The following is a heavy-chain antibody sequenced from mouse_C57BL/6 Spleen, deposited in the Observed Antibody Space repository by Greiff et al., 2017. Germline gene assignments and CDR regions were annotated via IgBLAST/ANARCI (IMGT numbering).Heavy chain of an antibody. Sequence: VQLQQPGAELVKPGASVKMSCKASGYTFTSYWITWVKQRPGQGLEWIGDIYPGSGSTNYNEKFKSKATLTVDTSSSTAYMQLSSLTSEDSAVYYCAIITTVVDYYAMDYWGQGTSVTVSS. D-gene: IGHD1-1*01. CDR3: AIITTVVDYYAMDY. J-gene: IGHJ4*01. CDR1: GYTFTSYW. V-gene: IGHV1-55*01. CDR2: IYPGSGST.